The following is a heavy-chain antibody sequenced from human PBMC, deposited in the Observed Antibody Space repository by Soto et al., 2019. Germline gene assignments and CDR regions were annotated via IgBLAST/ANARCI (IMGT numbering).Heavy chain of an antibody. V-gene: IGHV4-59*01. CDR1: GGSISSYY. D-gene: IGHD3-22*01. J-gene: IGHJ5*02. CDR2: IYYSGST. CDR3: ARFTRHYYDSSGYKVTTGFDP. Sequence: PSETLSLTCTVSGGSISSYYWSWIRQPPGKGLEWIGYIYYSGSTNYNPSPNSRVTISVDTSKNQFSLKLSSVTAADPAVYYCARFTRHYYDSSGYKVTTGFDPWGQGTLVTVSS.